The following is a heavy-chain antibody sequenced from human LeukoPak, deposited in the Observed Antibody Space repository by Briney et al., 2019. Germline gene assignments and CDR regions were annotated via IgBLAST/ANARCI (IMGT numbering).Heavy chain of an antibody. CDR1: GFTFSSYS. Sequence: GGSLRLSCAASGFTFSSYSMNWVRQAPGKGLEWVSSISSSSSYIYYADSVKGRFTISRDNAKNSLYLQMKSLRAEDTAVYYCARSNPIWFGEFPFDYWGQGTLVTVSS. CDR2: ISSSSSYI. J-gene: IGHJ4*02. V-gene: IGHV3-21*01. CDR3: ARSNPIWFGEFPFDY. D-gene: IGHD3-10*01.